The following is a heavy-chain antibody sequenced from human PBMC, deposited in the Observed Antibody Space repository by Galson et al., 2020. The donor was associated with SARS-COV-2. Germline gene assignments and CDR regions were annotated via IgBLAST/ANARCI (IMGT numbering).Heavy chain of an antibody. J-gene: IGHJ1*01. V-gene: IGHV1-69*13. D-gene: IGHD1-1*01. CDR1: RDTFSTYA. CDR2: IIPSFGTA. CDR3: VRAPKGGATPGRGYFQY. Sequence: SVKVSCKASRDTFSTYAISWVRQAPGQGLEWMGGIIPSFGTATYAQKFQGRVTITADEFTGTAYMEVSSLRSEDTAVYYCVRAPKGGATPGRGYFQYWGQGTLVTVSS.